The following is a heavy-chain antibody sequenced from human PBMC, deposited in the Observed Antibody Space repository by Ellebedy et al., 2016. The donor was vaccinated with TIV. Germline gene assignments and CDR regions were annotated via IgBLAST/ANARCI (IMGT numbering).Heavy chain of an antibody. D-gene: IGHD5-12*01. CDR1: GFTFSSYA. CDR2: ISGSGGST. V-gene: IGHV3-23*01. Sequence: GGSLRLSCAASGFTFSSYAMSWVRQAPGKGLEWVSAISGSGGSTYYADSVKGRFTISRDNAKNSLYLQMNSLRAEDTAVYYCARGSLARSGYDLPWFDPWGQGTLVTVSS. CDR3: ARGSLARSGYDLPWFDP. J-gene: IGHJ5*02.